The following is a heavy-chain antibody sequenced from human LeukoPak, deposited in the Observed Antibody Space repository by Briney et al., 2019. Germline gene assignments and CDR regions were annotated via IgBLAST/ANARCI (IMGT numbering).Heavy chain of an antibody. CDR2: IYGHDDK. D-gene: IGHD3/OR15-3a*01. Sequence: SGPTLVNPTQTLTLTCTFSGFSLTTSGVGVGWIRQPPGKALEWLALIYGHDDKRYSPSLNSRLTIIKDTSTNQVVLTMTNMDPVDTATYYCAHSGLDQGYFDSWGQGILVTVSS. V-gene: IGHV2-5*01. J-gene: IGHJ4*02. CDR3: AHSGLDQGYFDS. CDR1: GFSLTTSGVG.